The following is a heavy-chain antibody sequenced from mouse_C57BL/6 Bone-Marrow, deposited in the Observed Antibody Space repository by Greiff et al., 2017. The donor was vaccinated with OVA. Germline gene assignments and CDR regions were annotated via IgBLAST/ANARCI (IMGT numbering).Heavy chain of an antibody. D-gene: IGHD4-1*02. J-gene: IGHJ2*01. CDR1: GFTFTDYY. Sequence: EVMLVESGGGLVQPGGSLSLSCAASGFTFTDYYMSWVRQPPGKALEWLGFISNKANGYTTEYSASVKGRFTISRDTSQSILYLQINALRAEDSATYYCASSTGTDYFDYWGQGTTLTVSS. V-gene: IGHV7-3*01. CDR3: ASSTGTDYFDY. CDR2: ISNKANGYTT.